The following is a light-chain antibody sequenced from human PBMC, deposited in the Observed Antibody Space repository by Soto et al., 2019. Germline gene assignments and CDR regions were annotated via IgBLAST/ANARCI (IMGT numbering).Light chain of an antibody. V-gene: IGLV7-46*01. CDR2: DTT. CDR3: LLSYNGNYV. J-gene: IGLJ1*01. Sequence: QAVVTQEPSLTVSPGGTVTLTCGSSTGAVTNGHYPYWFQQKPGQAPRTLIYDTTNRHSWTPARFSGSLLGGKAALILSGAQPEDEAEYYCLLSYNGNYVFGNGTKVTV. CDR1: TGAVTNGHY.